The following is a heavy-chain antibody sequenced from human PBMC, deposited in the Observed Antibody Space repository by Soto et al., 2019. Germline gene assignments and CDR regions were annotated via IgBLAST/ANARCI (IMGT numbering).Heavy chain of an antibody. CDR2: IYWDDDK. CDR1: GFSLSTSGVG. J-gene: IGHJ4*02. CDR3: AHTRGDSSGYYVLYFDY. Sequence: GPTRENPTQALTLTCTFCGFSLSTSGVGVGWIRQPPGKALEWLALIYWDDDKRYSPSLKSRLTITKDTSKNQVVLTMTNMDPVDTATYYFAHTRGDSSGYYVLYFDYWGQGTLVTVSS. D-gene: IGHD3-22*01. V-gene: IGHV2-5*02.